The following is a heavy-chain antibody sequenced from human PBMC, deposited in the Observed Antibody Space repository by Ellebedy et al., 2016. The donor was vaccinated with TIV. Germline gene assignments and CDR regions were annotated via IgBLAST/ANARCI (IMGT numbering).Heavy chain of an antibody. J-gene: IGHJ4*02. CDR3: ARVTTLATGTGDYFDY. CDR1: GFTFSRNW. Sequence: PGGSLRLSCEASGFTFSRNWISWFPLAPGKGLERVANIKQAGSEKYYVDSVKGRVTISRDNAKNSVYLQMNSMRAENRAVYYCARVTTLATGTGDYFDYWGQGTLVTVSS. V-gene: IGHV3-7*01. D-gene: IGHD4-17*01. CDR2: IKQAGSEK.